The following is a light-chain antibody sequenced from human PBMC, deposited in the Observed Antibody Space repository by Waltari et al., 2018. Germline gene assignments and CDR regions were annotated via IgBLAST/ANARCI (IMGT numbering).Light chain of an antibody. Sequence: SYELPQPPSVSVSPGQTARITCSGDAFPKQYAYWYQQKAGQAPVLVIYKDFERPSGIPERFSGSSSGTTVTLTINGVQAEDEADFYCQSVDSSGSYWVFGGGTKLTVL. CDR2: KDF. CDR1: AFPKQY. CDR3: QSVDSSGSYWV. J-gene: IGLJ2*01. V-gene: IGLV3-25*03.